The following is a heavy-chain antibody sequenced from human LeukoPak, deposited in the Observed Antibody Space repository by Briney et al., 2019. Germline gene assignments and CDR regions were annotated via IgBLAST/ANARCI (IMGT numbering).Heavy chain of an antibody. J-gene: IGHJ3*02. Sequence: GASVKVSCKASGYTFTDYYMHWVRQAPGQGLEWMGWSNPNSGGTNYAQKFQGRVTMTRDTSISTAYMELSRLRSDDTAVYYCARDVSINYGDYPDAFDIWGQGTMVTVSS. D-gene: IGHD4-17*01. CDR3: ARDVSINYGDYPDAFDI. V-gene: IGHV1-2*02. CDR1: GYTFTDYY. CDR2: SNPNSGGT.